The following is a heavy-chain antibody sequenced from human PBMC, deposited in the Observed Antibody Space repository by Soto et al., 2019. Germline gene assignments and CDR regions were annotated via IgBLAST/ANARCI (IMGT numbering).Heavy chain of an antibody. CDR3: AKDTARGSYSFGYFDY. CDR2: ISYDGSNK. CDR1: GFTFSSYG. V-gene: IGHV3-30*18. J-gene: IGHJ4*02. Sequence: PGGSLRLSCAASGFTFSSYGMHWVRQAPGKGLEWVAVISYDGSNKYYAHSVKGRFTISRDNSKNTLYLQMNSLRAEDTAVYYCAKDTARGSYSFGYFDYWGQGTLVTVSS. D-gene: IGHD1-26*01.